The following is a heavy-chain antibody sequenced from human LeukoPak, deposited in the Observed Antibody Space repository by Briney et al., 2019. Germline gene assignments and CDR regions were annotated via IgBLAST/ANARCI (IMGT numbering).Heavy chain of an antibody. CDR1: GGSISSGGYF. V-gene: IGHV4-31*03. D-gene: IGHD2-2*01. Sequence: SETLSLSCTVSGGSISSGGYFWTWIRQHPGKGLEWIGCIYYSGGTHYHPPLKRRATITVETSKNQFSLKLGSVTAADTAIYYCARVNCSSRSCYLSPSLLLFDSWGQGILVTVSS. CDR3: ARVNCSSRSCYLSPSLLLFDS. CDR2: IYYSGGT. J-gene: IGHJ4*02.